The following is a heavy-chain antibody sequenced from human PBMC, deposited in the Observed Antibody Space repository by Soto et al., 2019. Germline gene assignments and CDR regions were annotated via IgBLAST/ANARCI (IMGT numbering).Heavy chain of an antibody. CDR2: IYYSGST. CDR3: ARAPFYYDSSGYYFDY. D-gene: IGHD3-22*01. Sequence: PSETLSLTCTVSGGSISSYYWSWIRQPPGKGLEWIGYIYYSGSTNYNPSLKSRVTISVDTSKNQFSLKLSSVTAADTAVYYCARAPFYYDSSGYYFDYWGQATLVTVSS. V-gene: IGHV4-59*01. CDR1: GGSISSYY. J-gene: IGHJ4*02.